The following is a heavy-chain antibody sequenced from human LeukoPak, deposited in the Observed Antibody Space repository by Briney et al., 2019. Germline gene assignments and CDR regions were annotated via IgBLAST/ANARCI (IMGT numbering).Heavy chain of an antibody. CDR1: GYTFISYY. CDR3: ARDSGTVSDAFDI. D-gene: IGHD4-11*01. CDR2: INPSGGST. J-gene: IGHJ3*02. Sequence: ASVKVSCKASGYTFISYYIHWVRQAPGQGLEWMGIINPSGGSTRYAQKFQGRVTMTRDTSTGTIYMELSSLRSEDTAVYFCARDSGTVSDAFDIWSQGTMVTVSS. V-gene: IGHV1-46*01.